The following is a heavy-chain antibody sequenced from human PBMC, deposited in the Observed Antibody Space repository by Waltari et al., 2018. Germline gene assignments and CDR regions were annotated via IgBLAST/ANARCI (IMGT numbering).Heavy chain of an antibody. J-gene: IGHJ4*02. Sequence: QVQLQESGPGLVKPSETLSLTCTVSGGSISSYYWSWIRQPAGKGLEWIGRIYTRGRPKSNPPLKSRLPRSVVTSKNQFALKLSSVTAADTAVYYCAGEGVGAYCGGDCYYYFDYWGQGTLVTVSS. CDR1: GGSISSYY. V-gene: IGHV4-4*07. D-gene: IGHD2-21*01. CDR2: IYTRGRP. CDR3: AGEGVGAYCGGDCYYYFDY.